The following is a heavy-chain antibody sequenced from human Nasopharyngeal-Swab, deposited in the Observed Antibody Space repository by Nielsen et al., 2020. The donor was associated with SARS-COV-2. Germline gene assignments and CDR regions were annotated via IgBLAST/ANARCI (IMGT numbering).Heavy chain of an antibody. V-gene: IGHV3-9*01. D-gene: IGHD1-26*01. CDR2: LSWNSGSI. CDR1: GFTFDDYA. Sequence: SLKISCVASGFTFDDYAMHWVRQVPGKGLEWVSGLSWNSGSIGYADSVKGRFIISRDNSKNTVYLQINSLRAEDTAVYYCAKGWGGSYVDAFDIWGQGTMVTVSS. CDR3: AKGWGGSYVDAFDI. J-gene: IGHJ3*02.